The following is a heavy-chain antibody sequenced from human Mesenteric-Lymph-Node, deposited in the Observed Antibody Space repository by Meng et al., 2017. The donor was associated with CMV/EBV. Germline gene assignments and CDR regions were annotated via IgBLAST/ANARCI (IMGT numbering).Heavy chain of an antibody. CDR1: GGTFDNYA. CDR3: ARDMRPGITGNYGMDV. CDR2: IIPIFGTA. D-gene: IGHD1-20*01. V-gene: IGHV1-69*05. Sequence: SVKVSCKASGGTFDNYAISWVRQAPGQGLEWMGGIIPIFGTANYAQKFQGRVTITTDESTSTAYMELSSLRSEDTAVYYCARDMRPGITGNYGMDVWGQGTTVTVSS. J-gene: IGHJ6*02.